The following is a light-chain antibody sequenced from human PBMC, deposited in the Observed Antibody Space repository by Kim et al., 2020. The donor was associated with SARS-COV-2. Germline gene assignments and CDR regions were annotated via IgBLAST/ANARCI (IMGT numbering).Light chain of an antibody. J-gene: IGLJ2*01. V-gene: IGLV3-1*01. CDR1: KLGDKY. CDR3: QAWDSSTAVV. CDR2: QDS. Sequence: VSPGQTASITCSGDKLGDKYACWYQQKPGQSPVLVIYQDSKRPSGISERFSGSNSGNTATLTISGTQAMDEADYYCQAWDSSTAVVFGGGTKLTVL.